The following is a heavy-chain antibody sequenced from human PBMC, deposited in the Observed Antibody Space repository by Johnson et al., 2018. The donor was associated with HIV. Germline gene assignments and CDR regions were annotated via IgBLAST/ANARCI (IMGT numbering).Heavy chain of an antibody. D-gene: IGHD6-13*01. CDR1: AFTVSDNY. V-gene: IGHV3-66*02. CDR3: VRPAAAGRDDAFDI. Sequence: EVQLVESGGGLVQPGGSLRLSCAASAFTVSDNYLSWVRQAPGKGLEWVSVIYSGGSTYYAGSVTGRFTISRDNSKNTLYLQMNSLRAEDTAVYYCVRPAAAGRDDAFDIWGQGTMVTVSS. J-gene: IGHJ3*02. CDR2: IYSGGST.